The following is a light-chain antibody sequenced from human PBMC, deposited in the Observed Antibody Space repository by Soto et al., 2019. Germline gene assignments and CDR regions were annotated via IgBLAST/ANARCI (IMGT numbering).Light chain of an antibody. CDR1: SSDVGGYNY. J-gene: IGLJ2*01. Sequence: QSALTQPPSASGSPGQSVTISCTGTSSDVGGYNYVSWYQQHPGKAPKLMIYELSKRPSGVPDRFSGSKSDNTASLTVSGLQAEDEADYYCSSYAGSNTVVFGGGTKLTVL. V-gene: IGLV2-8*01. CDR2: ELS. CDR3: SSYAGSNTVV.